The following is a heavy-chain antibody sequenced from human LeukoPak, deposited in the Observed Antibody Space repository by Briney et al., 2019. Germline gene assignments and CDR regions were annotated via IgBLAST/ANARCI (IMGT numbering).Heavy chain of an antibody. CDR2: IQHDGSNK. CDR3: AKDSLADIDY. Sequence: GCALTLPRAACRFIFRTYGIYWVGQAPGKGLAWVAFIQHDGSNKNYADSVKVRSTISRDNSKNTLYLQMNSLRAEDTAVYYCAKDSLADIDYWGQGTLVTVSS. CDR1: RFIFRTYG. V-gene: IGHV3-30*02. D-gene: IGHD3-16*01. J-gene: IGHJ4*02.